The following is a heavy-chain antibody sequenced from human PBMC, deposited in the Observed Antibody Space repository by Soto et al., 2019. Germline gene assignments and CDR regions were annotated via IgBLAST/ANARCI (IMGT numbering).Heavy chain of an antibody. V-gene: IGHV4-31*03. CDR1: GLAILIGAYY. Sequence: PSDPLSLTYTFSGLAILIGAYYRSWIRQHPGKGLEWIWYIYYSGSTYYNPSLKSRVTISVDTSKNQFSLKLSSVTAADTAVYYCARSGYSYGPNPLLYWGQG. CDR2: IYYSGST. J-gene: IGHJ4*02. D-gene: IGHD5-18*01. CDR3: ARSGYSYGPNPLLY.